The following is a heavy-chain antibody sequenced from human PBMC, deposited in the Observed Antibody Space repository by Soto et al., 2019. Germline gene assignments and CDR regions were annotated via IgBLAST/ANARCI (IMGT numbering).Heavy chain of an antibody. J-gene: IGHJ6*02. D-gene: IGHD6-13*01. Sequence: VAVIWYDGSIKYYADSVKGRFTISRDNSKNTLYLQMNSLRAEDTAVYYCARSGSSQYYYYGMDVWGQGTTVTVSS. CDR2: IWYDGSIK. V-gene: IGHV3-33*01. CDR3: ARSGSSQYYYYGMDV.